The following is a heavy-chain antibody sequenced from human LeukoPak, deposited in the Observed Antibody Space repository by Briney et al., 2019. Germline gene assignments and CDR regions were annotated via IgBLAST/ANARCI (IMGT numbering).Heavy chain of an antibody. J-gene: IGHJ6*03. Sequence: SETLSLTCTVSGGSISNHYWSWIRQSPRKGLEWIGNIYSSGSTNYSPSLRGRVTISVDTSKNQFSLKLSSVTAADTAVYYCARGGAAARLQYYNYYYMDVWGKGTTVTVSS. CDR1: GGSISNHY. CDR3: ARGGAAARLQYYNYYYMDV. CDR2: IYSSGST. V-gene: IGHV4-59*11. D-gene: IGHD6-25*01.